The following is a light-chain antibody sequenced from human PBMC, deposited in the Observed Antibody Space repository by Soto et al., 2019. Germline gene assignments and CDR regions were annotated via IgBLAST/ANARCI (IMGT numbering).Light chain of an antibody. CDR3: HQYNSYPLT. CDR1: QSISSW. J-gene: IGKJ4*01. Sequence: DIQMTQSPSTLSASVGDRVTITCRASQSISSWLAWYQQKPGKAPKVLLYKASSLESGVPSRFSGSGSGTEFTLTISSLQPDDFATYFCHQYNSYPLTFGGGTKVEIK. CDR2: KAS. V-gene: IGKV1-5*03.